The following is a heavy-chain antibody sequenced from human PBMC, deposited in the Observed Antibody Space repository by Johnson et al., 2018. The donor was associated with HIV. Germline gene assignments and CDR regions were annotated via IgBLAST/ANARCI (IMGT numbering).Heavy chain of an antibody. Sequence: QGQLVESGGGVVQPGGSLRLSCAASGFTFSSYGMHWVRQAPGKGLEWVAFIRYDGSNKYYADSVKGRFTISRDNSKNTLYLQMNSLRAEDTAVYYCARGGVVTAIPHAFDIWGRGTMVIVSS. CDR1: GFTFSSYG. CDR3: ARGGVVTAIPHAFDI. V-gene: IGHV3-30*02. CDR2: IRYDGSNK. D-gene: IGHD2-21*02. J-gene: IGHJ3*02.